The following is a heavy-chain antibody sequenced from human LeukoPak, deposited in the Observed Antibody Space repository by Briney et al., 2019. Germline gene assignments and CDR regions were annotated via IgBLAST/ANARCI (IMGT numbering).Heavy chain of an antibody. CDR3: ARRGSSWNRFDY. D-gene: IGHD6-13*01. CDR2: IDLSDSYT. J-gene: IGHJ4*02. CDR1: GYSFTTYW. Sequence: GESLKISCKGSGYSFTTYWTSWVRQMPGKGLEWMGRIDLSDSYTKYSPSFQGHVTISADKSTSTAYLQWNSLKASDTAMYYCARRGSSWNRFDYWGQGTLVTVSS. V-gene: IGHV5-10-1*01.